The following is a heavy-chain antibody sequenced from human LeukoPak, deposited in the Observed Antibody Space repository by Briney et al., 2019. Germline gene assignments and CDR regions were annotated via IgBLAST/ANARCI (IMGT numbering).Heavy chain of an antibody. Sequence: GGSLSLSCAPSGFTVSSNYMSWVRQAPGKGLEWVSVIYSGGSTYYADSVKGRFTISRDNSKNTLYLQMNSLRAEDTAVYYCARDLRGWHTDYWGQGTLVTVSS. D-gene: IGHD6-19*01. CDR2: IYSGGST. V-gene: IGHV3-53*01. J-gene: IGHJ4*02. CDR3: ARDLRGWHTDY. CDR1: GFTVSSNY.